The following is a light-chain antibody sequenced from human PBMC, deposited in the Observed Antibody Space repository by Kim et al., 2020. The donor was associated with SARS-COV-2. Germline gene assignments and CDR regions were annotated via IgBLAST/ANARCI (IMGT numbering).Light chain of an antibody. Sequence: ASVGDRVIITCLASQSIVGLLAWYQQKPGKAPKVLIYKTSSLESGVPSRFSGSGSGTEFTLTISSLQPDDFATYYCQQYNTYSGTFGQGTKVEIK. J-gene: IGKJ1*01. V-gene: IGKV1-5*03. CDR1: QSIVGL. CDR3: QQYNTYSGT. CDR2: KTS.